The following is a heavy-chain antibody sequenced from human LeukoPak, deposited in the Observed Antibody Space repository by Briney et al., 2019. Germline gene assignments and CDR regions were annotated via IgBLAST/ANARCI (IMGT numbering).Heavy chain of an antibody. CDR3: AKDIYGDYPTGNFDY. Sequence: PGGSLRLSCAASGFTFDDYAMHWVRQAPGKGLEWVSGISWNSGSIGYADSVKGRFTISRDNAKNSLYLQMNSLRAEDTALYYCAKDIYGDYPTGNFDYWGQGTLVTVSS. D-gene: IGHD4-17*01. V-gene: IGHV3-9*01. CDR2: ISWNSGSI. CDR1: GFTFDDYA. J-gene: IGHJ4*02.